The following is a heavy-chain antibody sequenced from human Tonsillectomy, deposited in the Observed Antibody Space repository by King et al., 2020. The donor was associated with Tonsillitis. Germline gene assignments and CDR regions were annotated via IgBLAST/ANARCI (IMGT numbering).Heavy chain of an antibody. CDR3: ASEFCGTDCINYYYYGMDI. CDR2: INPGGGTT. J-gene: IGHJ6*02. V-gene: IGHV1-46*02. CDR1: GFTFNTYY. Sequence: QLVQSGAEVKKPGASVKVSCRASGFTFNTYYMHWVRQAPGQGLEWMGIINPGGGTTTYAQKVQGRVNMTRDTSTSTVYMELSSLRSDDTAIYFCASEFCGTDCINYYYYGMDIWGQGTTVTVSS. D-gene: IGHD2-21*02.